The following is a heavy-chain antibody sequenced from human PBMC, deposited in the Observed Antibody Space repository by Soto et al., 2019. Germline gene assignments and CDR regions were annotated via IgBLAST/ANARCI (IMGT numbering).Heavy chain of an antibody. CDR2: TIPMFGTP. D-gene: IGHD3-22*01. J-gene: IGHJ6*02. CDR1: GGTFSKYA. V-gene: IGHV1-69*01. CDR3: ARPLRDRNYYYGMAV. Sequence: QVQLVQSGAEMQQPGASVRVSCKASGGTFSKYAFSWVRQAPGQGLEWLGGTIPMFGTPNYAQKLQGRVAISADESTATVYMELSSLRSEDTAVYFCARPLRDRNYYYGMAVWGQGPRSPSP.